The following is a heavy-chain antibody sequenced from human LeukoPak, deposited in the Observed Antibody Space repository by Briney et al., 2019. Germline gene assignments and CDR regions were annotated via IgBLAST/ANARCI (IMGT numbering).Heavy chain of an antibody. D-gene: IGHD6-19*01. CDR2: ISAYNGNT. J-gene: IGHJ5*02. V-gene: IGHV1-18*01. Sequence: ASVKVSCKASGYTFTSYGISWVRQAPGQGLEWVGWISAYNGNTNYAQKLQGRVTMTTDTSTSTAYMELRSLRSDDTAVYYCARASQWLVRGDWFDPWGQGTLVTVSS. CDR3: ARASQWLVRGDWFDP. CDR1: GYTFTSYG.